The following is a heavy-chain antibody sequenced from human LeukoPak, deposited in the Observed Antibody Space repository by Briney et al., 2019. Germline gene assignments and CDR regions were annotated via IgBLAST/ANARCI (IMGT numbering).Heavy chain of an antibody. CDR3: AKDGFDVSGNYYNSLAY. V-gene: IGHV3-9*03. J-gene: IGHJ4*02. D-gene: IGHD3-10*01. CDR1: GFTFDDYA. Sequence: PGRSLRLSCAASGFTFDDYAMHWVRHAPGKGLEWVSGISWNSGNIGYAESVRGRFTISRDNAKKSLYLQMNSLRARDMALYYWAKDGFDVSGNYYNSLAYWGQGSLVTVSS. CDR2: ISWNSGNI.